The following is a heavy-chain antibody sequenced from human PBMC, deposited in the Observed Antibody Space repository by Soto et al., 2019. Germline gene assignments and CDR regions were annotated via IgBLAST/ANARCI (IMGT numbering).Heavy chain of an antibody. Sequence: XSVKVSFKASGYTFTRNAIHXVRHAPGQRLEWIGKIDAGNGNTKYSEKFQGRVTITRDTSASAAYMELSTLRSEDTSIYYCVRSETDYSRFDYWGQGTLVTVSS. CDR1: GYTFTRNA. V-gene: IGHV1-3*01. J-gene: IGHJ4*02. D-gene: IGHD3-9*01. CDR2: IDAGNGNT. CDR3: VRSETDYSRFDY.